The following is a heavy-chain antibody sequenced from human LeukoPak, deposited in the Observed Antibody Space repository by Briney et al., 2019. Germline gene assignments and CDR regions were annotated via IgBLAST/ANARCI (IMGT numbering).Heavy chain of an antibody. CDR3: AKDLLRIYWRTFDS. CDR1: GFDFSSHA. D-gene: IGHD3-10*01. J-gene: IGHJ4*02. V-gene: IGHV3-23*01. CDR2: FNDTGSST. Sequence: GGSLRLSCGASGFDFSSHAMIWVRQAPGKGLEWVSSFNDTGSSTYYADSVKGRFTISRDNSKNTLYLQMTNLRAEDTAVYFCAKDLLRIYWRTFDSWGQGALVIVSS.